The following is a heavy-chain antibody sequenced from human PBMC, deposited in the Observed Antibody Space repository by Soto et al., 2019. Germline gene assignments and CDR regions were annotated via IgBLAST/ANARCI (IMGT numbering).Heavy chain of an antibody. V-gene: IGHV4-34*01. CDR2: INHSGST. D-gene: IGHD2-21*01. J-gene: IGHJ6*03. Sequence: PSETLSLTCAVYGGSFSGYYWIWIRQPPGKGLEWIGEINHSGSTNYNPSLKSRVTISVDTSKNQFSLKLSSVTAADTAVYYCAVGRAILGYYYYMDVWGKGTTVTVSS. CDR3: AVGRAILGYYYYMDV. CDR1: GGSFSGYY.